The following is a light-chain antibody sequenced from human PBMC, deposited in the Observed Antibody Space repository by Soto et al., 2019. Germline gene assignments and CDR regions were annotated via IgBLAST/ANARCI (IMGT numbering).Light chain of an antibody. V-gene: IGKV3D-15*01. CDR3: QQYNNWPDT. CDR1: QSVSSN. CDR2: GAS. Sequence: EIVMTQSPATLSVSPGERATLSCRASQSVSSNLAWYQQKPGQAPRLLIYGASTRATGIPARLSGSGSGTEFTLTISSLQSEDFAVYYCQQYNNWPDTFGGGTKVEIK. J-gene: IGKJ4*01.